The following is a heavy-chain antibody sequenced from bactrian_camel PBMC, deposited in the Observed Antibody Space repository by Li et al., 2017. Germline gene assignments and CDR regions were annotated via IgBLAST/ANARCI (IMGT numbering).Heavy chain of an antibody. J-gene: IGHJ6*01. Sequence: HVQLVESGGGLVQPGGSLRVSCAASGFTFSSYHMSWVRQAPGKGLEWVSSIYGGSVSYYADSVKGRFTISSVDAKNTVTLQMNSLKTEDTAMYYCVQDIEGWGISSATFRSWGQGTQVTVS. V-gene: IGHV3-2*01. D-gene: IGHD5*01. CDR1: GFTFSSYH. CDR3: VQDIEGWGISSATFRS. CDR2: IYGGSVS.